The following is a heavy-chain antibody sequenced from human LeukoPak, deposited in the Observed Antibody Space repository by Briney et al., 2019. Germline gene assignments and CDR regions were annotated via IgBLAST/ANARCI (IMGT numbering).Heavy chain of an antibody. CDR2: INQDGSEK. J-gene: IGHJ5*02. D-gene: IGHD5-12*01. Sequence: SGGSLRLSCAASGFTFSSYWMSWVRQAPGKGLEWVANINQDGSEKYYVDSVKGRFTISRDNAKNTLYLQMNSLRAEDTAVYYCAKGGSGYDPLDTWGQGTPVTVSS. CDR3: AKGGSGYDPLDT. CDR1: GFTFSSYW. V-gene: IGHV3-7*01.